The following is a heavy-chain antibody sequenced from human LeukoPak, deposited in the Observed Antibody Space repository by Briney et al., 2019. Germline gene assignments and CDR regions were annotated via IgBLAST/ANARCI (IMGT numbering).Heavy chain of an antibody. CDR3: ARDGLTSSGNNWFDP. CDR2: IDQDGSEK. J-gene: IGHJ5*02. V-gene: IGHV3-7*01. Sequence: GGSLRLSCAASGFTFSSYWMSWVRQAPGKGLEWVANIDQDGSEKYYVDSVKGRFTISRDNTKKSLYLQMNGLRAEDTAVYYCARDGLTSSGNNWFDPWGQGTLVTVSS. CDR1: GFTFSSYW. D-gene: IGHD1-14*01.